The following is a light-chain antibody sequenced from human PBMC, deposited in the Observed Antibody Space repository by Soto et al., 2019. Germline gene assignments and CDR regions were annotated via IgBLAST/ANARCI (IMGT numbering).Light chain of an antibody. J-gene: IGKJ2*01. CDR2: AAS. Sequence: EIVLTQSPGTLSLSPGERATLSCRASQSVSRNYLAWYQQKPGQAPRLLIYAASSRATGIPDRFSGSGSGTDFTLTLSRLEPEDFAVYYCQQYDTSPSSFGQGTKLEIK. V-gene: IGKV3-20*01. CDR1: QSVSRNY. CDR3: QQYDTSPSS.